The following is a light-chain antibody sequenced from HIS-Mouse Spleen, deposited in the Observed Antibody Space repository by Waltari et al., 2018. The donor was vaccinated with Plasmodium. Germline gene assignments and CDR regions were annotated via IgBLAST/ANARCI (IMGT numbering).Light chain of an antibody. CDR2: EDS. CDR3: YSTDSSGNHRV. CDR1: ALPKKY. V-gene: IGLV3-10*01. J-gene: IGLJ3*02. Sequence: SYELTQPPSVSVSPGQTARITCSGDALPKKYAYWYQQKSGQAPVLVIYEDSKRPSGIPERFSGASPGTMATVTISGAQVEDEADYYCYSTDSSGNHRVFGGGTKLTVL.